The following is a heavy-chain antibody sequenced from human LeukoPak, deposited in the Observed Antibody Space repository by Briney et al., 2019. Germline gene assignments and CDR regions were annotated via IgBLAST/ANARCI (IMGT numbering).Heavy chain of an antibody. CDR3: ARHWLDSGTPDRFDH. CDR2: IYYSGST. J-gene: IGHJ4*02. D-gene: IGHD3-10*01. CDR1: GGSISSYY. V-gene: IGHV4-59*08. Sequence: SETLFLTCTVSGGSISSYYWSWIRQPPGKGLEWIGYIYYSGSTSYNPSLKSRVTISLDTSNYQFSLKLKLSSVTAADTAVYYCARHWLDSGTPDRFDHWGQGTLVTVSS.